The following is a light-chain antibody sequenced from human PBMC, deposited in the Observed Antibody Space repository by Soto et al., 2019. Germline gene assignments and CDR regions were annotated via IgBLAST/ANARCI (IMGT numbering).Light chain of an antibody. CDR3: QQYTNWPPWT. J-gene: IGKJ1*01. Sequence: EIVMTQSPATLAVSPGERATLSCRASQGVSSKLAWYQQKPGQAPRLLIYDVSTRASDIPARFSGSGSGTDFTLTISSLQSEDFAVYYCQQYTNWPPWTFGQGTKVEIK. CDR1: QGVSSK. CDR2: DVS. V-gene: IGKV3-15*01.